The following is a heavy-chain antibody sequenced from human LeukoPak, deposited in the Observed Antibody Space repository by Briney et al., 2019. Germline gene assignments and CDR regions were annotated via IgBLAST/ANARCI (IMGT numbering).Heavy chain of an antibody. D-gene: IGHD1-26*01. Sequence: ASVKVPFKASGYTFTGYYMHWVRPAPGQGLEWMGWINPNSGGTNYAQKFQGRVTMTRDTSISTAYMELSGLRSDDTAVYYCARVWWEGDALDIWGQGTMVTVSS. CDR3: ARVWWEGDALDI. J-gene: IGHJ3*02. V-gene: IGHV1-2*02. CDR1: GYTFTGYY. CDR2: INPNSGGT.